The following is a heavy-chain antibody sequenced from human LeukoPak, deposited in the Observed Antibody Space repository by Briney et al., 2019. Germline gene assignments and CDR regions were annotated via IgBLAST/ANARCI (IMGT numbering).Heavy chain of an antibody. J-gene: IGHJ5*02. D-gene: IGHD3-9*01. CDR3: AKDMPLLRYFDWLLQEADGNWFDP. V-gene: IGHV1-18*01. Sequence: ASVKVSCKASGYTFTSYGLSWVRQAPGQGLEWMGWISTYNDNTHYAQKFQGRVTMTTDTSTNTAYMELRSLRSDDTAVYYCAKDMPLLRYFDWLLQEADGNWFDPWGQGTLVTVSS. CDR1: GYTFTSYG. CDR2: ISTYNDNT.